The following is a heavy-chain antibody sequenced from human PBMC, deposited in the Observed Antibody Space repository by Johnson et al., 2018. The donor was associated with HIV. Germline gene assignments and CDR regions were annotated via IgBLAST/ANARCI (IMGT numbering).Heavy chain of an antibody. CDR3: AKARRAYDSRGYYYAYDAFDL. CDR1: GFTFSSYW. D-gene: IGHD3-22*01. CDR2: IKQDGSEK. J-gene: IGHJ3*01. Sequence: MQLVESGGGLVQPGGSLRLSCAASGFTFSSYWMSWVRQAPGKGLEWVANIKQDGSEKYYVDSVKGRVTISRDNSKSTLFLQMNSLRAEDTAVYYCAKARRAYDSRGYYYAYDAFDLWGQGTMVTVSS. V-gene: IGHV3-7*03.